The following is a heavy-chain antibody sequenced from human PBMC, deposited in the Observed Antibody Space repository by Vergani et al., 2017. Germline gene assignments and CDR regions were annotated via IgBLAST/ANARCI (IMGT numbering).Heavy chain of an antibody. CDR2: INHSGST. CDR1: GGSFSGYY. V-gene: IGHV4-34*01. Sequence: QVQLQQWGAGLLKPSETLSLTCAVYGGSFSGYYWSWIRQPPGKGLEWIGEINHSGSTNYNPSLKSRVTISVDTSKNQFSLKLSSVTAADTAVYYCARESRRDGYYKNDYWGQGTLVTVSS. CDR3: ARESRRDGYYKNDY. D-gene: IGHD5-24*01. J-gene: IGHJ4*02.